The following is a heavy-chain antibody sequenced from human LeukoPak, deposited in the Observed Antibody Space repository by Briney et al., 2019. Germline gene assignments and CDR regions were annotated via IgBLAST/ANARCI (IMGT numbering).Heavy chain of an antibody. CDR1: GFTFDDYA. CDR3: ARVMFGSLGRYGMDV. V-gene: IGHV3-9*01. J-gene: IGHJ6*02. Sequence: QTGGSLRLSCAASGFTFDDYAMPWVRQAPGKGLEWVSGISWNSGSIGYADSVKGRFTISRDNAKNSLYLQMNSLRAGDTAVYYCARVMFGSLGRYGMDVWGQGTTVTVSS. D-gene: IGHD3-16*01. CDR2: ISWNSGSI.